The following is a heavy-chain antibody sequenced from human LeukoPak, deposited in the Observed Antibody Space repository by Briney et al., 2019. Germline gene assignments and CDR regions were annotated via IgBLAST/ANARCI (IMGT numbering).Heavy chain of an antibody. Sequence: GGSLRLSCAASGFTFSSYGTHWVRQAPGKGLEWVAVISYDGSNKYYADSVKGRFTISRDNSKNTLYLQMNSLRAEDTAVYYCAKDSSSFLYNWFDPWGQGTLVTVSS. CDR1: GFTFSSYG. J-gene: IGHJ5*02. CDR2: ISYDGSNK. V-gene: IGHV3-30*18. D-gene: IGHD6-13*01. CDR3: AKDSSSFLYNWFDP.